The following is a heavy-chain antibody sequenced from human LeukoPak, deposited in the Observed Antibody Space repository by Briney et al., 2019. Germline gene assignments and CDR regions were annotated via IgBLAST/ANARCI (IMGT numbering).Heavy chain of an antibody. V-gene: IGHV3-48*03. J-gene: IGHJ4*02. CDR2: ISSSGSTI. Sequence: GGSLRLSCAASGFTFSSYEMNWVRQAPGRGLEWVSYISSSGSTIYYADSVKGRFTISRDNAKNSLYLQMNSLRAEDTALYYCAKDGYYGSGSLRGFFDYWGQGTLVTVSS. CDR3: AKDGYYGSGSLRGFFDY. CDR1: GFTFSSYE. D-gene: IGHD3-10*01.